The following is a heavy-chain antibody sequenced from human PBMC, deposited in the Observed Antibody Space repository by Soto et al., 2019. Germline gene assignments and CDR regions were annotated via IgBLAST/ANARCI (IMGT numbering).Heavy chain of an antibody. V-gene: IGHV3-30*04. CDR2: ISYGGTDK. CDR3: ETDWGDSSDFNRFDP. CDR1: EFTFRRDA. J-gene: IGHJ5*02. D-gene: IGHD6-25*01. Sequence: QVQLVESGGGVVQPGRSLRLSCAASEFTFRRDAMHWVRQAPGRGLERVATISYGGTDKFYADSVKGRFIISRDNSNNTLYLQMNSLRTDETSVYYCETDWGDSSDFNRFDPWGQGTLVTVSS.